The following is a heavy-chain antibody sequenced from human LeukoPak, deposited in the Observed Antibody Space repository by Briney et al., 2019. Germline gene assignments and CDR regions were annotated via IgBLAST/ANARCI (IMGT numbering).Heavy chain of an antibody. J-gene: IGHJ3*02. CDR2: ISAYNGNT. Sequence: APVKVSCKASGYTFTSYGISWVRQAPGQGLEWMGRISAYNGNTNYAQKLQGRVTMTTDTSTSTAYMELRSLRSDDTAVYYCARSYPWGSAFDIWGQGTMVTVSS. CDR1: GYTFTSYG. D-gene: IGHD7-27*01. CDR3: ARSYPWGSAFDI. V-gene: IGHV1-18*01.